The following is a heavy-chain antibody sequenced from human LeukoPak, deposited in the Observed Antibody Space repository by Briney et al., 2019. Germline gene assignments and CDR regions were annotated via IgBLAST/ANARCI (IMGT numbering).Heavy chain of an antibody. D-gene: IGHD6-13*01. CDR3: ASGRYSSSRVIDY. J-gene: IGHJ4*02. CDR2: INWNGGST. Sequence: GGSLRLSCAASGFTFDDYCMSWVRQAPGKGLEWVSGINWNGGSTCYADSVKGRFTISRDNAKKSMYLQMNSLRAEDTALYHCASGRYSSSRVIDYWGQETLVTVSS. V-gene: IGHV3-20*01. CDR1: GFTFDDYC.